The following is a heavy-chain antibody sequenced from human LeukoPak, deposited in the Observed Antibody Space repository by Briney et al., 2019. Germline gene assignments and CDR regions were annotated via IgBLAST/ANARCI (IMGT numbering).Heavy chain of an antibody. Sequence: GASVKVSCKASGYTFSSYYMHWVRQAPGQGLEWMGIINPSGSSRNYPQKFQGRVTMTRDTSTSTVYMELSSLRSEDTAVYYCARDEATGWFDPWGQGTLVIVFS. CDR2: INPSGSSR. V-gene: IGHV1-46*01. CDR1: GYTFSSYY. CDR3: ARDEATGWFDP. D-gene: IGHD5-24*01. J-gene: IGHJ5*02.